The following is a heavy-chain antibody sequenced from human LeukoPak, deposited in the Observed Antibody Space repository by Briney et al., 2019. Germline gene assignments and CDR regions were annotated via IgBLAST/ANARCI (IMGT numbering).Heavy chain of an antibody. D-gene: IGHD2-2*01. CDR1: EFTFSSYT. V-gene: IGHV3-21*01. CDR3: ARDPGRCSSTSCYPDY. J-gene: IGHJ4*02. Sequence: GGSLRLSCAASEFTFSSYTMNWVRQAPGKGLEWVSSISSRSSYIYYADPVKGRFTISRDNAKNSLYLQMNSLRAEDTAVYYCARDPGRCSSTSCYPDYWGQGTLVTVSS. CDR2: ISSRSSYI.